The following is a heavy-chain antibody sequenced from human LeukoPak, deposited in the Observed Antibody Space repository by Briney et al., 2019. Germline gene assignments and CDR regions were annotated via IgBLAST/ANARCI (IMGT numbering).Heavy chain of an antibody. CDR2: ISWNSGSI. Sequence: GRSLRLPCAASGFTFDDYAMHWVRQAPGKGLEWVSGISWNSGSIGYADSVKGRFTISRDNAKNSLYLQMNSLRAEDTALYYCAKLDVTTVTQKDYWGQGTLVTVSS. J-gene: IGHJ4*02. CDR1: GFTFDDYA. V-gene: IGHV3-9*01. CDR3: AKLDVTTVTQKDY. D-gene: IGHD4-17*01.